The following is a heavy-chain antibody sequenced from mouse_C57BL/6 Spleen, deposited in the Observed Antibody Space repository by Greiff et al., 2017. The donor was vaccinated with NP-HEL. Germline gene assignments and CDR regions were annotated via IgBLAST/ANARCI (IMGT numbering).Heavy chain of an antibody. CDR1: CYTFTSYW. CDR3: ARYGRYYFDY. Sequence: QVQLQHPGSELVKPGASVKLSCKASCYTFTSYWMHWVKQSPGQGLEWIGMIHPNSGSTNYNEKFKSKATLTVDKSSSTAYMQLSSLTSEDSAVYYCARYGRYYFDYWGQGTTLTVSS. CDR2: IHPNSGST. J-gene: IGHJ2*01. V-gene: IGHV1-64*01. D-gene: IGHD1-1*01.